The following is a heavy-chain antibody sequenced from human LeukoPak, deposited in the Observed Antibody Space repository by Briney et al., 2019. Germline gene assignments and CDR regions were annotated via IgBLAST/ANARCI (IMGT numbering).Heavy chain of an antibody. Sequence: PSETLSLTCTVSGGSISSYYWSWIRQPAGKGLEWIGRIYTSGSTNYNPSLKSRVTMSVDTSKKRFSLKLSSVTAADTAVYFCARDPYPLQESDYWGQGTLVTVSS. J-gene: IGHJ4*02. CDR3: ARDPYPLQESDY. CDR1: GGSISSYY. D-gene: IGHD4-11*01. CDR2: IYTSGST. V-gene: IGHV4-4*07.